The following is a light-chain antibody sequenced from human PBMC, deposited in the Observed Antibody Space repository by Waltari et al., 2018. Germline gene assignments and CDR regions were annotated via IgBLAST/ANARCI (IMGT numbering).Light chain of an antibody. CDR2: AVT. CDR3: SSYAGSTTLVI. Sequence: QSALTQPASVSGSPGQSITISCPGTSNHVGSYNLVSWYQQYPGKAPTLMIYAVTKRPSGVSSRFSGSKSGNTASLTISGLQAEDEADYYCSSYAGSTTLVIFGGGTKLTV. J-gene: IGLJ2*01. V-gene: IGLV2-23*02. CDR1: SNHVGSYNL.